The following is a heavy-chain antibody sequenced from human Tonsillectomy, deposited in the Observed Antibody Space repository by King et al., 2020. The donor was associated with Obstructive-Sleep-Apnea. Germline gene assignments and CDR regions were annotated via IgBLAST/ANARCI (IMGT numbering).Heavy chain of an antibody. CDR3: ARDLDY. CDR2: ICYSGNT. V-gene: IGHV4-39*07. CDR1: GGSINSSTFY. Sequence: QLQESGPGLVRPSETLSLTCAVSGGSINSSTFYWCWIRHPSGGGLEWIGSICYSGNTYYNPSLKSRVTMSVDNSKNPFSLRRSSGTAADTAFSYCARDLDYWGQGTLVTVSS. J-gene: IGHJ4*02.